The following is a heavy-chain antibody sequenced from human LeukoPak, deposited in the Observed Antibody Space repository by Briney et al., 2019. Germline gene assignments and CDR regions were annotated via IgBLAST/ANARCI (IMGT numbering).Heavy chain of an antibody. Sequence: GGSLRLSCATSGFTFSSYSMTWVRQAPGKGLEGVSYMSGSGNDIYYADSVKGRFTISRDNAKNSLYLQMNSLRAEDTAVYYCAKDILEAGLFFDYWGQGSLVTVSS. V-gene: IGHV3-21*05. D-gene: IGHD3/OR15-3a*01. CDR3: AKDILEAGLFFDY. CDR2: MSGSGNDI. J-gene: IGHJ4*02. CDR1: GFTFSSYS.